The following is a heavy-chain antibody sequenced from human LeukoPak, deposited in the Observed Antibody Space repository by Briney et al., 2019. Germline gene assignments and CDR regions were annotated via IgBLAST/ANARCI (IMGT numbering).Heavy chain of an antibody. CDR2: ISLTGLT. D-gene: IGHD2-8*01. J-gene: IGHJ4*02. CDR1: GGSISNTNW. V-gene: IGHV4-4*02. Sequence: SETLSLTCGVSGGSISNTNWWSWVRQPPWQGLEWIGEISLTGLTHYNPSLESRVTVSLDKSKNQLSLNLTSVTAADTAVYYCSRENGAFSPFGYWGQGTLVTVLS. CDR3: SRENGAFSPFGY.